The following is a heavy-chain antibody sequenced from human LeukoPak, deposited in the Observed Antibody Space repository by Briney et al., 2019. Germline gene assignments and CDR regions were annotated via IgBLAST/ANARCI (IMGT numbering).Heavy chain of an antibody. V-gene: IGHV1-18*01. CDR3: ARVSQRITMIVVVFAPFDY. CDR2: ISAYNGNT. Sequence: VASVKVSCTASGYTFTSYGISWVRQAPGRGLEWMGWISAYNGNTNYAQKLQGRVTMTTDTSTSTAYMELRSLRSDDTAVYYCARVSQRITMIVVVFAPFDYWGQGTLVTVSS. D-gene: IGHD3-22*01. CDR1: GYTFTSYG. J-gene: IGHJ4*02.